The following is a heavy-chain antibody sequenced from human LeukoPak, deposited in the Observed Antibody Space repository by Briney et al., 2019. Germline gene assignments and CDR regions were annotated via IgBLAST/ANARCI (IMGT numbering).Heavy chain of an antibody. V-gene: IGHV1-18*01. J-gene: IGHJ4*02. D-gene: IGHD3-3*01. Sequence: ASVKVSRKASGYTFTSYGISWVRQAPGQGLEWMGWISAYNGNTNYAQKLQGRVTMTTDTSTSTAYMELRSLRSDDTAVYYCARVWEDTIFGVADLDYWGQGTLVTVSS. CDR3: ARVWEDTIFGVADLDY. CDR2: ISAYNGNT. CDR1: GYTFTSYG.